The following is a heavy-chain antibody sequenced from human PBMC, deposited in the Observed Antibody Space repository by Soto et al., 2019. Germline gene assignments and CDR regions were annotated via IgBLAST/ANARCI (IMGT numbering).Heavy chain of an antibody. CDR3: LGRGEATY. CDR2: IHRDGTTT. J-gene: IGHJ4*02. V-gene: IGHV3-74*01. Sequence: EVQLVESGGGLVQPGGSLRLSCAASGFTVSSDWMNWVRQVPGKGLVWVSRIHRDGTTTQYAHSVKGRFTISRDNAQNTLYLQMDSLRADDTALYYCLGRGEATYWGQGPLVTDSS. D-gene: IGHD3-10*01. CDR1: GFTVSSDW.